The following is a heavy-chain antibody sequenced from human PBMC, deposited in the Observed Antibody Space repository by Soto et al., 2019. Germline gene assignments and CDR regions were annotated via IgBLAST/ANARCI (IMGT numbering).Heavy chain of an antibody. CDR3: ARGRVTATRYFDY. D-gene: IGHD2-21*02. CDR2: INHSGST. J-gene: IGHJ4*02. CDR1: GGSFSSYY. Sequence: SETLSLTCAVYGGSFSSYYWSWIRQPPGKGLEWIGEINHSGSTNYNPSLKSRVTISVDTSKDQFSLKLSSVTAADTAVYYCARGRVTATRYFDYWGQGTLVT. V-gene: IGHV4-34*01.